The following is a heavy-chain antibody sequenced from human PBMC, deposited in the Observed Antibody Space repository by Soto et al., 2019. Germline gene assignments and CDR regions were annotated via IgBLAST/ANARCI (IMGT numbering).Heavy chain of an antibody. CDR2: INPNSGGT. D-gene: IGHD3-22*01. V-gene: IGHV1-2*04. Sequence: GASVKVSCKASGYTFTGYYMHWVRQAPGQGLEWMGWINPNSGGTNYAQKFQGWVTMTRDTSISTAYMELSRLRSDDTAVYYCARVLGYDSSGYWFYWGQGTPVTVSS. CDR1: GYTFTGYY. CDR3: ARVLGYDSSGYWFY. J-gene: IGHJ4*02.